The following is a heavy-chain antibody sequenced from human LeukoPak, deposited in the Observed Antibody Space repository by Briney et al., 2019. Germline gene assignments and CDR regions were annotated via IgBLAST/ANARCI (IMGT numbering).Heavy chain of an antibody. V-gene: IGHV3-21*06. J-gene: IGHJ4*02. D-gene: IGHD3-16*01. CDR2: ISPSSTYI. CDR1: GFTFSSFK. CDR3: ARDFTGGEYFDS. Sequence: PGGSLRLSCAASGFTFSSFKMTWVRQAPGKGLEWVASISPSSTYIYYGDSLKGRVTVSMDNAKSLLFLHMSSLRPDDTAVYYCARDFTGGEYFDSWGQGALVSVSS.